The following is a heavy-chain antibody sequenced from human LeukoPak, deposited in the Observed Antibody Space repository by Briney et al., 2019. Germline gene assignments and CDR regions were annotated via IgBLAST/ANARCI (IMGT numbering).Heavy chain of an antibody. D-gene: IGHD3-3*01. V-gene: IGHV4-39*01. J-gene: IGHJ6*02. CDR3: ARSVLRFLEWSYYYYGMDV. Sequence: SETLSLTCTVSGGSISSSSYYWGWIRQPPGKGLEWIGSIYYSGSTYYNLSLKSRVTISVDTSKNQFSLELSSVTAADTAVCYCARSVLRFLEWSYYYYGMDVWGQGTTVTVSS. CDR1: GGSISSSSYY. CDR2: IYYSGST.